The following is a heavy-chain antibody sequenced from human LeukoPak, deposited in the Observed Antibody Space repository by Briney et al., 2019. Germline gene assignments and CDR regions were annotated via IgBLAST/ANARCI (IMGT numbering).Heavy chain of an antibody. D-gene: IGHD2-15*01. Sequence: KPSETLSLTCTVSGCSLRSSSYYWGWIPPPPGKGLEWIGGIYYSGSTYYNPSLKSRVTISVDTSKNQFSLKLSSVTAADTAVYYCASPLGYCSGGSCEASAFDIWGQGTMVTVSS. V-gene: IGHV4-39*01. CDR1: GCSLRSSSYY. CDR2: IYYSGST. J-gene: IGHJ3*02. CDR3: ASPLGYCSGGSCEASAFDI.